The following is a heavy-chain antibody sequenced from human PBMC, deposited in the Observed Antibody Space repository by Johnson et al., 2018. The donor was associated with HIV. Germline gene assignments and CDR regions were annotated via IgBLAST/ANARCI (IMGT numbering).Heavy chain of an antibody. CDR1: GFTVSSNE. Sequence: QVQLVESGGGVVQPGRSLRLSCAASGFTVSSNEMNWVRQAPGKGLEWVAVISYDGSNKYYADSVKGRFTISRDNSKNTLYLQMNSLRAEDTAVYYCAKTYSGSNRDAFDIWGQGTMVTVSS. CDR2: ISYDGSNK. V-gene: IGHV3-30*18. CDR3: AKTYSGSNRDAFDI. D-gene: IGHD1-26*01. J-gene: IGHJ3*02.